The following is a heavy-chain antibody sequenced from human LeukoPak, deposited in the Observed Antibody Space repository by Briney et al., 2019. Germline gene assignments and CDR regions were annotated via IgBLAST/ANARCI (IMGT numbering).Heavy chain of an antibody. CDR1: GGTFSSYA. V-gene: IGHV1-69*05. J-gene: IGHJ6*03. CDR3: ARDNGYNFGYYYYMDV. CDR2: IIPIFGTA. Sequence: GSSVKVSCKASGGTFSSYAISWVRQAPGQGLEWMGGIIPIFGTANYAQKFQGRVTITTDESTSTAYMELSSLRSEDTAVYYCARDNGYNFGYYYYMDVWGEGTTVTVSS. D-gene: IGHD5-24*01.